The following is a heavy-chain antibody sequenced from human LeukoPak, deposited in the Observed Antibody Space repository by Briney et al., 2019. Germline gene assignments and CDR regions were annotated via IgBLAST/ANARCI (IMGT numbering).Heavy chain of an antibody. Sequence: GRSLRLSCAASGFTFSSYAMHWVRQAPGKGLEWVAVISYDGSNKYYADSVKGRFTISRDNSKNTLYLQMNSLRAEDTAVYYCARDRLNWGTDAFDIWGQGTMVTVSS. CDR2: ISYDGSNK. D-gene: IGHD7-27*01. J-gene: IGHJ3*02. V-gene: IGHV3-30*04. CDR3: ARDRLNWGTDAFDI. CDR1: GFTFSSYA.